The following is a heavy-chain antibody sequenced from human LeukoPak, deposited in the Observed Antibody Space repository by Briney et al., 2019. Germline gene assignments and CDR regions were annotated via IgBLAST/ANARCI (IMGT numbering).Heavy chain of an antibody. CDR2: IHYSGST. CDR1: GGSISSGDYY. D-gene: IGHD2-2*01. V-gene: IGHV4-30-4*01. Sequence: SQTLSLTCTVSGGSISSGDYYWSWIRQPPGKGLEWIGYIHYSGSTYYNPSLKSRVTISVDTSKNQFSLKLSSVTAADTAVYYCAIVRQLPLGFDYWGQGTLVTVSS. CDR3: AIVRQLPLGFDY. J-gene: IGHJ4*02.